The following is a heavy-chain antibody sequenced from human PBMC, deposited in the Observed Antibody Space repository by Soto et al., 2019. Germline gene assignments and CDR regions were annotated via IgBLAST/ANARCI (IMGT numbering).Heavy chain of an antibody. CDR3: ASLDRDCSGGISYSWYKYFFEY. Sequence: QVQLPQWGAGLLKPSETLSLTCAVYGGSFSGYYWSWIRQPPGKGLEWIGEINHSGSTNYNPSLKSPVPLLVDPALNQFSLQRSSVAAAETALYNCASLDRDCSGGISYSWYKYFFEYRGQGPLVTVSS. J-gene: IGHJ4*01. D-gene: IGHD2-15*01. CDR2: INHSGST. CDR1: GGSFSGYY. V-gene: IGHV4-34*01.